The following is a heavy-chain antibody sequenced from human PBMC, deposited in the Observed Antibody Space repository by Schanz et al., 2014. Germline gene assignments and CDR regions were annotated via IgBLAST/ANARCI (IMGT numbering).Heavy chain of an antibody. Sequence: EVQLLESGGGLVEPGGSLRLSCAASGFTFTNYAMSWVRQAPGKGLEWVSAISGGGGTTYYADSVKGRFTISRDNSKNTLYLQMNSLRPEDTAVYYCAKGRFGELSAFDIWGQGTRVTVSS. CDR1: GFTFTNYA. J-gene: IGHJ3*02. CDR2: ISGGGGTT. CDR3: AKGRFGELSAFDI. V-gene: IGHV3-23*01. D-gene: IGHD3-10*01.